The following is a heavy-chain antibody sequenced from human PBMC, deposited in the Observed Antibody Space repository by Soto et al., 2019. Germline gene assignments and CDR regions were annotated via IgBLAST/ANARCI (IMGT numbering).Heavy chain of an antibody. V-gene: IGHV1-69*01. D-gene: IGHD3-22*01. CDR1: GGTFSSYG. CDR2: IIPIFGTA. Sequence: QLQLVQSGAEVKKPGSSVKVSCKASGGTFSSYGISWVRQAPGQGLEWMGGIIPIFGTANYAQKFQGRVTITADESTSTAYMEVTSLRSEDTAVYYCARETPNYYDTSGYPQNYWGQGTLVTVSS. CDR3: ARETPNYYDTSGYPQNY. J-gene: IGHJ4*02.